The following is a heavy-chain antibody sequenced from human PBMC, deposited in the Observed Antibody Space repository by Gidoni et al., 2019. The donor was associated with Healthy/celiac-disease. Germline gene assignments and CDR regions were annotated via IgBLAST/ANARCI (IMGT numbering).Heavy chain of an antibody. V-gene: IGHV3-15*07. D-gene: IGHD2-2*01. J-gene: IGHJ6*03. Sequence: SNAWMNWVRQAPGKGLEWVGRIKSKTDGGTTDYAAPVKGRFTSSRDDSKNTLYLQTNSLKTEDTAVYYCTKGGSSTSCYYYCNYKDDWGKGTTVTVSS. CDR2: IKSKTDGGTT. CDR3: TKGGSSTSCYYYCNYKDD. CDR1: SNAW.